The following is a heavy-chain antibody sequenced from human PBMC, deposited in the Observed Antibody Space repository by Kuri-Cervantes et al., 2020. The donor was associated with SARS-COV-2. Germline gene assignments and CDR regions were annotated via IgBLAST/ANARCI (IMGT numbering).Heavy chain of an antibody. CDR2: IYYGGST. V-gene: IGHV4-59*12. CDR1: GGSISSYY. Sequence: SETLSLTCTVSGGSISSYYWSWIRQPPGKGLEWIGYIYYGGSTNYNPSLKSRVTISVDTSKNQFSLKLSSVTAADTAVYYCARVWTMVRGVSYYFDYWGQGTLVTVSS. J-gene: IGHJ4*02. CDR3: ARVWTMVRGVSYYFDY. D-gene: IGHD3-10*01.